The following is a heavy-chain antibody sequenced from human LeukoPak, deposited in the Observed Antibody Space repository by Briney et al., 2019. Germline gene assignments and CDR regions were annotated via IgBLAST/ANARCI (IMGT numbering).Heavy chain of an antibody. CDR3: ARRPICSSTSCFVFDY. CDR2: IYYSGST. D-gene: IGHD2-2*01. J-gene: IGHJ4*02. Sequence: SQTLSLTCTVSGGSISSGSYYWSWIRQPPGKGLEWIGYIYYSGSTNYNPSLKSRVTISVDTSKNQFSLKLSSVTAADTAVYYCARRPICSSTSCFVFDYWGQGTLVTVSS. CDR1: GGSISSGSYY. V-gene: IGHV4-61*01.